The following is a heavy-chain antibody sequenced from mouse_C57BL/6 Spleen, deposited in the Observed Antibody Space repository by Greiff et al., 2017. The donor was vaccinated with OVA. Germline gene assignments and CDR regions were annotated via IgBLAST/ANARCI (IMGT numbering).Heavy chain of an antibody. CDR1: GYTFTDYE. CDR3: TRYDGSIAWFAY. CDR2: IDPETGGT. V-gene: IGHV1-15*01. D-gene: IGHD2-3*01. J-gene: IGHJ3*01. Sequence: VQLQQSGAELVRPGASVTLSCKASGYTFTDYEMHWVKQTPVHGLEWIGAIDPETGGTAYNQKFKGKAILTADKSSSTAYMELRSLTSEDSAVYYCTRYDGSIAWFAYWGQGTLVTVSA.